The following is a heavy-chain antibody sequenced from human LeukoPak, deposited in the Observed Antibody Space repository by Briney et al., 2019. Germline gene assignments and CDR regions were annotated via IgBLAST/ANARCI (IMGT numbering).Heavy chain of an antibody. Sequence: PGGSLRLSCAASGFTFSSYWMHWGRPAPGKGLVWVSRINSDGSSTSYADSVKGRFTISRDNAKNTLYLQMNSLRVEDTAVYYCARVSPEGDYDYWGQGTLVTVSS. V-gene: IGHV3-74*01. D-gene: IGHD4-17*01. J-gene: IGHJ4*02. CDR2: INSDGSST. CDR3: ARVSPEGDYDY. CDR1: GFTFSSYW.